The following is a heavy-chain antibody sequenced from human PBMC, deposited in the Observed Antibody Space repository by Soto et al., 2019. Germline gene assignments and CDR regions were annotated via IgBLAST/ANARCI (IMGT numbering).Heavy chain of an antibody. J-gene: IGHJ5*01. V-gene: IGHV6-1*01. CDR3: ARGYCSGSSCFSDWFDS. CDR2: TFYRSKWYS. Sequence: QVQLQQSGPGLVKPSQTLSLTCAISGDSVSSNSATWSGIRQSPSRGLEWLGRTFYRSKWYSEYAVSVKSRISINPHTSKTQFSLQLNSVTPADTAIYYCARGYCSGSSCFSDWFDSWGQGTLVPVSS. CDR1: GDSVSSNSAT. D-gene: IGHD2-15*01.